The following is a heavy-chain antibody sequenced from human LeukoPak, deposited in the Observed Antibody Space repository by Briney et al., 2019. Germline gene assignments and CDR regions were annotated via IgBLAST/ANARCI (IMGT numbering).Heavy chain of an antibody. CDR1: GFTFSSYA. J-gene: IGHJ4*02. CDR2: ISGSGGST. V-gene: IGHV3-23*01. Sequence: GGSLRLSCAASGFTFSSYAMSWVRQAPGKGLEWVSAISGSGGSTYYADSVKGRFTISRDNSKNTLYLQMNSLGAEDTAVYYCAKPSRTDYYDSSGYYFSSYYFDYWGQGTLVTVSS. CDR3: AKPSRTDYYDSSGYYFSSYYFDY. D-gene: IGHD3-22*01.